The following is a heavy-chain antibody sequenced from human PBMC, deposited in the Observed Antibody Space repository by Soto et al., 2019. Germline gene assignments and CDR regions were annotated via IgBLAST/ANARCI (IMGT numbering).Heavy chain of an antibody. V-gene: IGHV1-69*01. CDR3: AAYSSGWYDFDY. CDR1: VGTFSNYG. Sequence: QVQLVQSGAEVKKPGSSVKVSCKASVGTFSNYGISWVRQVPGQGLEWMAGIIPMFGSANYARRFQDRVTITADESTSTAYMELSSLRYEDTAVYYCAAYSSGWYDFDYWGQGSLVTVSS. J-gene: IGHJ4*02. D-gene: IGHD6-19*01. CDR2: IIPMFGSA.